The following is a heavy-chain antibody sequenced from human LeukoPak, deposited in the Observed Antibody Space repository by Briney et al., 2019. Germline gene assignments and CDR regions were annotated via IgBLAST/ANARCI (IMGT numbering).Heavy chain of an antibody. Sequence: GGSLRLSCAASGFTFSSYWMSWVRQAPGKGLEWVANIKQDGSEKYYVDSVKGRFTISRDNARNSLYLQMNSLRAEDTAVYYCARDLGGSYLPDAFDIWGQGTMVTVSS. V-gene: IGHV3-7*01. CDR2: IKQDGSEK. J-gene: IGHJ3*02. CDR3: ARDLGGSYLPDAFDI. D-gene: IGHD1-26*01. CDR1: GFTFSSYW.